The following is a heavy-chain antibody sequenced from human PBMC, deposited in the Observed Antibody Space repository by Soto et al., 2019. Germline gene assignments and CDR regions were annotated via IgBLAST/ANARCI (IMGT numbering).Heavy chain of an antibody. Sequence: EVQLLESGGGLVQPGGSLRLSCAASGFTFSSYAMSWVRQAPGKGLEWVSAISGSGRSTYYPDSVKGRFTISRDNSKNTLYLQMNSLRAEDTAVYYCAKFIYRTWLGFFDYWGQGTLVTVSS. CDR2: ISGSGRST. J-gene: IGHJ4*02. V-gene: IGHV3-23*01. CDR3: AKFIYRTWLGFFDY. D-gene: IGHD6-19*01. CDR1: GFTFSSYA.